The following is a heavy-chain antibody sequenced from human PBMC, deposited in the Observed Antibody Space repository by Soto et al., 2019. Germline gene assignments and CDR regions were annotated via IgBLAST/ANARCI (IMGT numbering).Heavy chain of an antibody. V-gene: IGHV1-2*02. CDR2: INPKTGDT. D-gene: IGHD6-6*01. J-gene: IGHJ4*02. Sequence: QMQLVQSGAEARKPGASVKVSCKTSGYTFTGYYLNWVRQAPGRGLEWAGWINPKTGDTNNAQKFQGRVTMTTDASISTGYMELSGLKSDGTAVYYCVTGDHLVRWGEGARVTVSS. CDR3: VTGDHLVR. CDR1: GYTFTGYY.